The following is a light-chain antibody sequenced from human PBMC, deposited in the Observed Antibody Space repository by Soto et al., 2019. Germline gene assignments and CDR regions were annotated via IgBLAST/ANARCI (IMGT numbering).Light chain of an antibody. Sequence: QSALTQPASVSGSPGQSITISCTGTSNDLGSYNLVSWYQQHPGKAPKLMIYEGSKRPSGVSNRFSGSKSGNTASLTISGLQAEDEADYYCSSYTSSSTVFGTGTKLTVL. CDR2: EGS. CDR3: SSYTSSSTV. CDR1: SNDLGSYNL. J-gene: IGLJ1*01. V-gene: IGLV2-14*02.